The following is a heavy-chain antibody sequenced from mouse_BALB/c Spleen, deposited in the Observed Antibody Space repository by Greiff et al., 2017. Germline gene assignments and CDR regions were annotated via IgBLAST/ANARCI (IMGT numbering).Heavy chain of an antibody. CDR3: ARVYYYDSPWFAY. Sequence: QVQLQQSGAELVKPGASVKMSCKAFGFTFTTSPMEWVKQNHEKSLEWIGNINPNNDDTKYNDKFKGKAKLTVDKSSSTVYLELSRLSSDDSAVYYCARVYYYDSPWFAYWGQGTLVTVSA. J-gene: IGHJ3*01. CDR1: GFTFTTSP. D-gene: IGHD1-1*01. V-gene: IGHV1-47*01. CDR2: INPNNDDT.